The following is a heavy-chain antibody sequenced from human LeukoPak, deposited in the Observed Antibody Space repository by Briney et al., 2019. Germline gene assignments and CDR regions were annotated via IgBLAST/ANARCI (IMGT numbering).Heavy chain of an antibody. V-gene: IGHV4-59*01. D-gene: IGHD4-17*01. CDR3: ARYGDYVFDL. CDR1: GGSISSYY. J-gene: IGHJ4*02. Sequence: SETLSVTRTVSGGSISSYYWSWIRQPPGKGLEWIGYIYYSGSTIYNPSLKSRVTISVDTSKNQFSLKLSSVTAADTAVYYCARYGDYVFDLWGKRLLVAVSS. CDR2: IYYSGST.